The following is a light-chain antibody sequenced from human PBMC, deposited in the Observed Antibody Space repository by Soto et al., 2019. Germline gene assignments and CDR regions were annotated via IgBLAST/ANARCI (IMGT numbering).Light chain of an antibody. CDR2: DDT. J-gene: IGLJ1*01. V-gene: IGLV1-51*01. CDR3: GSWDSSLSAYV. Sequence: QSVLTQPASVSAAPGQKVTISCSGSSSNIGGNSVSWYQQLPGTAPTLLIYDDTKRPSGIPDRFSGSKSGTSATLGITGFQTGDEADYYCGSWDSSLSAYVFGTGTKVTVL. CDR1: SSNIGGNS.